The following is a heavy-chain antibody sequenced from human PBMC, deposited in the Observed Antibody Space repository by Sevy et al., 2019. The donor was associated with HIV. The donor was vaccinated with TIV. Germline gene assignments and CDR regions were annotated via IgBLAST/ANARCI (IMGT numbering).Heavy chain of an antibody. D-gene: IGHD6-6*01. V-gene: IGHV3-23*01. CDR3: AKMLDSSSDAMDV. CDR2: ISGSGGST. J-gene: IGHJ3*01. Sequence: GGSLRLSCAASGFTFSSYAMSWVRQAPGKGLEWVSAISGSGGSTYYADSVKGRFTISRDNSKNTLYLQMNSLRAEDTDVYSCAKMLDSSSDAMDVWGQGTTVTVSS. CDR1: GFTFSSYA.